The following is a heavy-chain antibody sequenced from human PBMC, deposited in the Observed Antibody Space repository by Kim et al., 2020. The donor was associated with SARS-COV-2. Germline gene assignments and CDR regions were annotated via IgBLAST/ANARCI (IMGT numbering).Heavy chain of an antibody. V-gene: IGHV3-11*06. D-gene: IGHD2-8*01. CDR1: GFTFSDYY. CDR3: AREIGVHDFDY. CDR2: ISSSSSYT. Sequence: GGSLRLSCAASGFTFSDYYMSWIRQAPGKGLEWVSYISSSSSYTNYADSVKGRFTISRDNAKNSLYLQMNSLRAEDTAVYYCAREIGVHDFDYWGQGTLVTVSS. J-gene: IGHJ4*02.